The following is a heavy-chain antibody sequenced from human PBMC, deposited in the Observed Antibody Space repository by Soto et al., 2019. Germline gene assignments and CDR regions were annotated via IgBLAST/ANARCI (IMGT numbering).Heavy chain of an antibody. CDR3: VRDSGLLGRDDY. D-gene: IGHD6-25*01. V-gene: IGHV4-59*01. CDR1: GGSISSYY. CDR2: IYFRGST. J-gene: IGHJ4*02. Sequence: SETLSLTCTVSGGSISSYYWSWIRQPPGKGLEWIGYIYFRGSTNYNPSLKSRVTISVDTSKNQFYLKLNSATAADTAMYYCVRDSGLLGRDDYCGRGTLDTVSP.